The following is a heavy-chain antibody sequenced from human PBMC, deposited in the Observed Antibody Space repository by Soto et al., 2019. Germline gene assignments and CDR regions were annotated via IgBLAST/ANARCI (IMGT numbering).Heavy chain of an antibody. D-gene: IGHD3-16*01. CDR3: STALRRDSALGAY. CDR1: GFPFIDAW. Sequence: GGSLRLSCAASGFPFIDAWMTWVRQAPGKGLQWIGRIRSNADGGTTDLAASVRGRFSISRDDSKDTLYLHMNSLEIHDTAVYFCSTALRRDSALGAYWGQGTPVTVSS. J-gene: IGHJ4*02. CDR2: IRSNADGGTT. V-gene: IGHV3-15*01.